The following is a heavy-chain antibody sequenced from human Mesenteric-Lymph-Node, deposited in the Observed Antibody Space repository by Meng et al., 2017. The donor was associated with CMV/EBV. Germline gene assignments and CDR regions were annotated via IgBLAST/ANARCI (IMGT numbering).Heavy chain of an antibody. CDR2: IKQDGSER. J-gene: IGHJ4*02. Sequence: GESLKISCAASGFTFTRYWMSWVRQAPGKGLEWVANIKQDGSERHYADSGKGRITISRDNAKNSLYLQTDSLRVEDTAIYYCARIGYSSSSFDYWGQGILVTVSS. CDR1: GFTFTRYW. D-gene: IGHD6-13*01. CDR3: ARIGYSSSSFDY. V-gene: IGHV3-7*01.